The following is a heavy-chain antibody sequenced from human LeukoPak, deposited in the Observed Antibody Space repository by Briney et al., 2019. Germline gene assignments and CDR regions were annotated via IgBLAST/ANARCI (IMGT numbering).Heavy chain of an antibody. Sequence: KPSETLSLTCIVSGGSISSSSYYWGWIRQPPGKGLEWIGSLCHSGSTSYNPSLKSRVTISVDTSKNQFSLKLSSVTAADTAVYYCARLPYSSGWYHNWFDPWGQGTLVTVSS. CDR2: LCHSGST. CDR1: GGSISSSSYY. J-gene: IGHJ5*02. D-gene: IGHD6-19*01. V-gene: IGHV4-39*07. CDR3: ARLPYSSGWYHNWFDP.